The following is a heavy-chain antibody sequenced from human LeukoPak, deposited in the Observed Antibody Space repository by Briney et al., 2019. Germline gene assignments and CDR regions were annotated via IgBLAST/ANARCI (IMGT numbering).Heavy chain of an antibody. CDR1: IGSISSSKW. CDR3: ARQKWEQQGRDYYFNGLDV. V-gene: IGHV4-4*02. J-gene: IGHJ6*02. CDR2: IYLYGTT. D-gene: IGHD1/OR15-1a*01. Sequence: SETLSLTCSVYIGSISSSKWWSWVRQSPVKGLEWIGEIYLYGTTNYNPSFTSRVTMPVDRSRNQFSLKLTSVTAADTAVYYCARQKWEQQGRDYYFNGLDVWGPGTTVIVSS.